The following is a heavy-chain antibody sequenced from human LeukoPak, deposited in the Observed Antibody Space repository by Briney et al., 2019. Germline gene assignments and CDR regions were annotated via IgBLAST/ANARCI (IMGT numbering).Heavy chain of an antibody. V-gene: IGHV1-69*05. J-gene: IGHJ1*01. D-gene: IGHD3-22*01. CDR3: ASGPSSGYYYEYFQH. CDR2: IIPIFGTA. CDR1: GGTFSSYA. Sequence: ASVKVSCKASGGTFSSYAISWVRQAPGQGLEWMGGIIPIFGTANYAQKFQGRVTITTDESTSTAYMELSSLRSEDTAVYYCASGPSSGYYYEYFQHWGRGTLVTVSS.